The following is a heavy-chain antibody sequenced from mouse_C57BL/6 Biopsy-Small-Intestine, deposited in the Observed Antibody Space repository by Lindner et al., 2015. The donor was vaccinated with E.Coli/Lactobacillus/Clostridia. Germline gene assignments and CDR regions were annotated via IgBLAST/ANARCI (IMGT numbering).Heavy chain of an antibody. Sequence: EVQLQESGGGLVKPGGSLKLSCAASGFTFSDYGVHWVRQAPDKGLEWVAYISSDSSTIYYTDTVKGRYTISRDNAKNTLFLQMTSLKSEDTAMYYCARGTGRGLDYWGQGTALTVSS. CDR3: ARGTGRGLDY. V-gene: IGHV5-17*01. D-gene: IGHD3-3*01. CDR2: ISSDSSTI. J-gene: IGHJ2*01. CDR1: GFTFSDYG.